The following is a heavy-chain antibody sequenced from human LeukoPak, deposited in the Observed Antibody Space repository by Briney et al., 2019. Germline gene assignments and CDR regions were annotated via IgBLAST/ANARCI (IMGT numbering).Heavy chain of an antibody. V-gene: IGHV4-39*07. J-gene: IGHJ5*02. CDR3: ARRNSRITMVRGVSSPWGGLMIGWFDP. CDR2: INHSGST. Sequence: SETLSLTCTVSGGSISSSSYYWGWIRQPPGKGLEWIGEINHSGSTNYNPSLKSRVTISVDTSKNQFSLKLSSVTAADTAVYYCARRNSRITMVRGVSSPWGGLMIGWFDPWGQGTLVTVSS. CDR1: GGSISSSSYY. D-gene: IGHD3-10*01.